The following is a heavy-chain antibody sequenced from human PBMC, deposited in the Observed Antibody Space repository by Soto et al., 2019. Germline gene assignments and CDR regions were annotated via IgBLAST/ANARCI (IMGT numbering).Heavy chain of an antibody. CDR1: GYTFTSYG. CDR2: ISAYNGNT. J-gene: IGHJ4*02. CDR3: ARGAPYELMVRGVIGDY. Sequence: ASVKVSCKASGYTFTSYGISWVRQAPGQGLEWMGWISAYNGNTNYAQKLQGRVTMTTDTSTSTAYMELRSLRSDDTAVYYCARGAPYELMVRGVIGDYWGQGTLVTVSS. D-gene: IGHD3-10*01. V-gene: IGHV1-18*04.